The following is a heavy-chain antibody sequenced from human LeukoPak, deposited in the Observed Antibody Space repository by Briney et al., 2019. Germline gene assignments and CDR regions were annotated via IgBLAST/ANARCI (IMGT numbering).Heavy chain of an antibody. CDR1: GYTFTSYG. D-gene: IGHD6-13*01. CDR3: ARDPIGSSWPYYFDY. V-gene: IGHV1-18*01. CDR2: ISAYNGNT. J-gene: IGHJ4*02. Sequence: ASVKVSCKASGYTFTSYGISWVRQAPGQGLEWMGWISAYNGNTNYAQKLQGRVTMTTDTSTSTAYMELRSLRSEDTAVYYCARDPIGSSWPYYFDYWAREPWSPSPQ.